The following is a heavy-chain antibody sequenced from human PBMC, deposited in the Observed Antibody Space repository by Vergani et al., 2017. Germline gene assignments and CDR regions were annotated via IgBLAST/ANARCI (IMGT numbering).Heavy chain of an antibody. CDR3: AKDGGDTSTGYYAAY. V-gene: IGHV3-23*01. J-gene: IGHJ4*02. Sequence: EVQVLESGGGLVQPGGSLRLFCGASGFTFSSSAMSWVRQAAGKGLEWVSAISGSGVSTYYADSVKGRFTISRDNSRNTLYLQMNSLRVEDTALYYCAKDGGDTSTGYYAAYWGRGTLVTVSS. D-gene: IGHD3-9*01. CDR2: ISGSGVST. CDR1: GFTFSSSA.